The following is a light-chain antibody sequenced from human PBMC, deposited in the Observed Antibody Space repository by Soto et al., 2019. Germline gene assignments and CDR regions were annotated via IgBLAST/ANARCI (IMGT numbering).Light chain of an antibody. CDR2: DVT. CDR3: SSYTSTNTPV. J-gene: IGLJ2*01. CDR1: RSDVGGYNF. V-gene: IGLV2-14*01. Sequence: QSALTQPASVSGSPGQSITISCTGTRSDVGGYNFVSWYQQHPGKVPKLLIYDVTHRPSGVSNRFSASKSANTASLTISGLQAEDEADYYCSSYTSTNTPVFGGGTKLTVL.